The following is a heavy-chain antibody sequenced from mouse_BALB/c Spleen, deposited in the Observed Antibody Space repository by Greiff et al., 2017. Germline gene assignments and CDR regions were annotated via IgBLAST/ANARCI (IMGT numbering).Heavy chain of an antibody. CDR2: ISSGGSYT. Sequence: DVHLVESGGGLVKPGGSLKLSCAASGFTFSSYAMSWVRQTPEKRLEWVATISSGGSYTYYPDSVKGRFTISRDNAKNTLYLQMSSLRSEDTAMYYCASMITLFDYWGQGTTLTVSS. CDR3: ASMITLFDY. CDR1: GFTFSSYA. J-gene: IGHJ2*01. V-gene: IGHV5-9-3*01. D-gene: IGHD2-4*01.